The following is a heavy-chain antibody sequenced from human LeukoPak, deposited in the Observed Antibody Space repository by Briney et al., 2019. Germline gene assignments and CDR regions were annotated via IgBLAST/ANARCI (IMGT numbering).Heavy chain of an antibody. CDR1: GFTFSSYW. J-gene: IGHJ3*02. Sequence: GGSLRLSCAASGFTFSSYWMSWVRQAPGKGLEWVANIKQDGSKIHYVGSVKGRFTISRDNAKNSLYLQMNSLRAEDTAVYYCVREWAIWGQGTMVTVSS. CDR3: VREWAI. CDR2: IKQDGSKI. V-gene: IGHV3-7*01.